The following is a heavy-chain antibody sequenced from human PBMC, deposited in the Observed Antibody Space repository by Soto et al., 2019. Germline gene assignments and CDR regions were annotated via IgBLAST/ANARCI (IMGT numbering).Heavy chain of an antibody. V-gene: IGHV3-23*01. CDR2: ISGSGGST. D-gene: IGHD2-15*01. CDR3: AKDLPDIVVVVAATRFDY. J-gene: IGHJ4*02. CDR1: GFTFSSYA. Sequence: PGGALRLSCAASGFTFSSYAMSWVRQAPGKGLEWVSAISGSGGSTYYADSVKGRFTISRDNSKNTLYLQMNSLRAEDTAVYYCAKDLPDIVVVVAATRFDYWGQGTLVTVSS.